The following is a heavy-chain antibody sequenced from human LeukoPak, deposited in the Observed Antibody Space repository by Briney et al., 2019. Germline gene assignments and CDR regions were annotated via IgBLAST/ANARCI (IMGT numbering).Heavy chain of an antibody. V-gene: IGHV4-39*02. J-gene: IGHJ4*02. D-gene: IGHD6-13*01. CDR1: GGSISRSSYY. CDR3: AREGRIAAAASFDY. Sequence: PSETLSLTCTVSGGSISRSSYYWAWIRQPPGKGLEWLGSNYFGGSTYYNPSLKSRVTISIDTSKNQFSLKLSSVTAADTAVYYCAREGRIAAAASFDYWGQGTLVTVSS. CDR2: NYFGGST.